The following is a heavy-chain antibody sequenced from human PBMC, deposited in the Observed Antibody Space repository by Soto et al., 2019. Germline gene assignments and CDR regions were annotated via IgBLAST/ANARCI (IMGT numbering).Heavy chain of an antibody. Sequence: QLQLQESGPGLVKPSETLSLTCTVSGGSISSSSYYWGWIRQPPGKGLEWIGSIYYSGSTYYNPSLKSRVTISVDTSKNQFSLKLSSVTAADTAVYYCVRQLGKAYCGGDCSNEYYFDYWGQGTLVTVSS. CDR2: IYYSGST. V-gene: IGHV4-39*01. CDR1: GGSISSSSYY. CDR3: VRQLGKAYCGGDCSNEYYFDY. D-gene: IGHD2-21*02. J-gene: IGHJ4*02.